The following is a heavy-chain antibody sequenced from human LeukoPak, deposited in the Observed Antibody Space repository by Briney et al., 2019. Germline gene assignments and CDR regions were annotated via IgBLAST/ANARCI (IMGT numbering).Heavy chain of an antibody. CDR2: INDSRTT. V-gene: IGHV4-34*01. CDR1: GGAFSNYF. CDR3: ARGQYCRTTTCYWARRYFGF. D-gene: IGHD2-2*01. Sequence: AGTLSLTCAVSGGAFSNYFWTWIRQPPGKGLEWIAEINDSRTTNSHSCLRSRGAISLDTSKHQFSLRLAPVTAADTAVYYCARGQYCRTTTCYWARRYFGFWGQGTRVTVSS. J-gene: IGHJ4*02.